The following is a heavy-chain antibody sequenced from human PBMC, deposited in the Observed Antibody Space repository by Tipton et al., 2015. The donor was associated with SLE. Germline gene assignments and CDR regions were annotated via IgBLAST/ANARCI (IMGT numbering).Heavy chain of an antibody. D-gene: IGHD6-19*01. CDR2: IYHSGTT. CDR1: GYSMSTGYY. Sequence: TLSLTCTVSGYSMSTGYYWGWIRQPPRKGPEWIGNIYHSGTTSYNPSLKGRVTILVDASKNQFSLRLSSVTAADTAVYYCARMGSSGWYPDYWGPGTLVTVSS. V-gene: IGHV4-38-2*02. J-gene: IGHJ4*02. CDR3: ARMGSSGWYPDY.